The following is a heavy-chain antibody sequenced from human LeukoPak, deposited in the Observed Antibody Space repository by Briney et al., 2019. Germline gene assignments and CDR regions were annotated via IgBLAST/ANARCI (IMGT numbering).Heavy chain of an antibody. CDR2: IKSKTDGGTT. V-gene: IGHV3-15*01. J-gene: IGHJ4*02. CDR1: GFTFSNAW. Sequence: GGSLRLSCAASGFTFSNAWMSWVRQAPGKGLEWVGRIKSKTDGGTTDYAAPVKGRFTISRDDSKNTLYLQMNSLRDEDTAVYYCAKTAMGYFALGAYWGQGTLVTVSS. CDR3: AKTAMGYFALGAY. D-gene: IGHD3-9*01.